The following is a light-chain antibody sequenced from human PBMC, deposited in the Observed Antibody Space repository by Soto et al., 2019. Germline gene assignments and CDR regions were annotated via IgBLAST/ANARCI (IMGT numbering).Light chain of an antibody. V-gene: IGLV2-14*01. J-gene: IGLJ3*02. CDR1: SSDIGGYNY. CDR2: EVS. CDR3: SSFTSTNTGV. Sequence: QSALPQPASVSGSPGQSITISCTGTSSDIGGYNYFSWYQQYPGKAPKLMIYEVSNRPSGVSSRFSGSKSGNTASLTISGLPADDEADYYCSSFTSTNTGVFGGGTQLTVL.